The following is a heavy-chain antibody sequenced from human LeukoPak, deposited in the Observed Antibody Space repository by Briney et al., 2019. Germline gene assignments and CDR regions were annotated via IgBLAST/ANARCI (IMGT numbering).Heavy chain of an antibody. D-gene: IGHD5-18*01. J-gene: IGHJ5*02. CDR3: AREDFDTSMVYNFFDP. Sequence: ASVKISCKASVYTFSGHYIHWVRQAPGQGLEWMGVMHPTGGSTNYAQKFQGRVTMTRDTSTSTVYMELRGLTSEDTAVYYCAREDFDTSMVYNFFDPWGPGTLVTVSS. CDR1: VYTFSGHY. V-gene: IGHV1-46*01. CDR2: MHPTGGST.